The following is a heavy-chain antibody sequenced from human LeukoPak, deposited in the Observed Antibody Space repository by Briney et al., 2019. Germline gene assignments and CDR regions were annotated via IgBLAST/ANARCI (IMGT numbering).Heavy chain of an antibody. Sequence: SETLSLTCTVSGYSISSGYYWGWIRQPPGTGLEWIGYIYYSGSTNYNPSLKSRLTISVDTSKNQFSLKLSSVTAADTAVYYCARTATRYFDLWGRGTLVTVSS. D-gene: IGHD5-24*01. V-gene: IGHV4-61*05. CDR1: GYSISSGYY. CDR3: ARTATRYFDL. J-gene: IGHJ2*01. CDR2: IYYSGST.